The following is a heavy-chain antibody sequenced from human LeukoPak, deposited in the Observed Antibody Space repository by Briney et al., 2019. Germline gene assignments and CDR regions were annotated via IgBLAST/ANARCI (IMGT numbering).Heavy chain of an antibody. CDR1: GGSISSYY. D-gene: IGHD3-22*01. V-gene: IGHV4-4*07. J-gene: IGHJ6*02. Sequence: SETLSLTCTVSGGSISSYYWSWIRQPAGKGLEWIGRIYTSGSTNYNPSLKSRVTMSVDTSKNQFSLKLSSVTAADTAVYYCAREAIQPDYYDMYGMDVRGQGTTVTVSS. CDR3: AREAIQPDYYDMYGMDV. CDR2: IYTSGST.